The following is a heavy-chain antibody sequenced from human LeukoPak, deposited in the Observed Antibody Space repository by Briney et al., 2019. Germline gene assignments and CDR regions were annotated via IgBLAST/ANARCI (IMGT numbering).Heavy chain of an antibody. Sequence: PGGSLRLSCAASGFTFSFYGMHWVRQAPGKGLEWVAFIRKDGSNQFYADSVKGRFTISRYNSKNTVYLQMNSLRPEDTALYHCAKDITESGSYDFDYWGQGTLVTVSS. CDR2: IRKDGSNQ. CDR3: AKDITESGSYDFDY. D-gene: IGHD1-26*01. V-gene: IGHV3-30*02. J-gene: IGHJ4*02. CDR1: GFTFSFYG.